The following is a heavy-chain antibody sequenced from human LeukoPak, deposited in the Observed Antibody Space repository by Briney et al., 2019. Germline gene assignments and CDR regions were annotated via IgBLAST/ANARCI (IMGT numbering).Heavy chain of an antibody. CDR3: AKVRDTRDWYKDAFDI. CDR2: ITGTGGST. V-gene: IGHV3-23*01. D-gene: IGHD6-19*01. Sequence: GRSLRLSCEASGFTFSNYGMHWVRQAPGKGLEWVSAITGTGGSTYYAASVKGRFTVSRDNSKNTLYLQMSSLRAEDTAMYYCAKVRDTRDWYKDAFDIWGQGTRVTVSS. CDR1: GFTFSNYG. J-gene: IGHJ3*02.